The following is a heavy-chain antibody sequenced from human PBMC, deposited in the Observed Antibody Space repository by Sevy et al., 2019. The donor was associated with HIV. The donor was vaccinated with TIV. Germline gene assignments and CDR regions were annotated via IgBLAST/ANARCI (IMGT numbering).Heavy chain of an antibody. D-gene: IGHD6-19*01. CDR2: ITLSGSSM. CDR1: GFTFSSYE. Sequence: GGSLRLSCAASGFTFSSYEMNWVRQAPGKGLEWISYITLSGSSMYYAASVKGRFTISRDNAKNSLYLKMNSLRAEDTAVYYCARDRQGITVAGTAIDYWGQGTLVTVSS. V-gene: IGHV3-48*03. CDR3: ARDRQGITVAGTAIDY. J-gene: IGHJ4*02.